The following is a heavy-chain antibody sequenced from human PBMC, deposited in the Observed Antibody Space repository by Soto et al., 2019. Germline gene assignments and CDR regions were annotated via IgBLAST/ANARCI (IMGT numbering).Heavy chain of an antibody. CDR2: IHHSAST. CDR3: AKMVGATLVDY. D-gene: IGHD1-26*01. V-gene: IGHV4-4*02. CDR1: GASISSTSSGDW. J-gene: IGHJ4*02. Sequence: QVQLQESGPGLVKPSGTLSLTCTVSGASISSTSSGDWWSWVRQPPGKGLEWIGEIHHSASTNYNPSLKSRVTMLVDKSKNQFSLRLSSVTAADTAVYYCAKMVGATLVDYWGQGTLVTVSS.